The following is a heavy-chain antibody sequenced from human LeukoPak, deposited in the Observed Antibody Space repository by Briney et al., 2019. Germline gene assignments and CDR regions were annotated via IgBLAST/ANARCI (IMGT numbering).Heavy chain of an antibody. CDR1: GYSFTNYW. CDR3: ARPVGDSLSYMDV. CDR2: IYPSDSDT. D-gene: IGHD1-26*01. J-gene: IGHJ6*03. V-gene: IGHV5-51*01. Sequence: GESLKISCKGSGYSFTNYWIGWVRQMPGKGLEWMGIIYPSDSDTRYSPSFQGQVTISADKSISIAYLQWSSLKASDTAMYYCARPVGDSLSYMDVWGKGTTVTVSS.